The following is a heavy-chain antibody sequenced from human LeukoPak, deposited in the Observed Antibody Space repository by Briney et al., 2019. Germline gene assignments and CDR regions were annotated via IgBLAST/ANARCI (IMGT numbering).Heavy chain of an antibody. Sequence: GSLRLSCAGSGFTFSSYWMTWVRQAPGKGLEWVGRIYDTGSTNYNPSLKSRVTLSVDTSKKQFSLRLGSVTAADTAIYFCARGGRPDAFDIWGQGTMVIVSS. J-gene: IGHJ3*02. D-gene: IGHD3-16*01. V-gene: IGHV4-59*08. CDR2: IYDTGST. CDR1: GFTFSSYW. CDR3: ARGGRPDAFDI.